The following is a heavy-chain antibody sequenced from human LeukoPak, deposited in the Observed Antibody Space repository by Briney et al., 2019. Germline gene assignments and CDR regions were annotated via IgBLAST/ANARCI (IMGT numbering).Heavy chain of an antibody. CDR2: IYYSGST. CDR1: GGSISSGGYY. D-gene: IGHD1-1*01. Sequence: SQTLSLTCTVSGGSISSGGYYWSWIRQHPGKGLEWIGYIYYSGSTYYNPSLKSRVTISVDTSKNQVSLKLSSVTAADTAVYYCARRPSGQVVEDYWGQGTLVTVSS. V-gene: IGHV4-31*03. J-gene: IGHJ4*02. CDR3: ARRPSGQVVEDY.